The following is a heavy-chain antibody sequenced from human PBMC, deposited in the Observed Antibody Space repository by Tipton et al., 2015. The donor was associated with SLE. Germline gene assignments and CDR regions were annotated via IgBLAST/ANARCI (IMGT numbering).Heavy chain of an antibody. Sequence: SLRLSCVVSGFTFDDYAMHWVRQAPGKGLEWVSVIYNDDSITYYADSVKGRFTISRDNAKNSLYLIMNSLRAEDTAVYFCAKWGDLPFFDFWGQGTLVTVSS. D-gene: IGHD3-16*01. CDR2: IYNDDSIT. CDR1: GFTFDDYA. V-gene: IGHV3-23*03. J-gene: IGHJ4*02. CDR3: AKWGDLPFFDF.